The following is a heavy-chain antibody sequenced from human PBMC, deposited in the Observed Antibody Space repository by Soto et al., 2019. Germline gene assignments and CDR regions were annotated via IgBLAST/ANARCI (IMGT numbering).Heavy chain of an antibody. CDR1: GGSISGSSYY. J-gene: IGHJ6*02. V-gene: IGHV4-39*01. CDR3: ANVGRVTTVKNKRDYYYYGMDV. D-gene: IGHD4-4*01. Sequence: PSETLSLTCTVSGGSISGSSYYWGWIRQPPGKGLEWIGSIYYSGSTYYNPSLKSRVTISVDTSKNQFSLKLSSVTAADTAVYYCANVGRVTTVKNKRDYYYYGMDVWGQGTTVTVSS. CDR2: IYYSGST.